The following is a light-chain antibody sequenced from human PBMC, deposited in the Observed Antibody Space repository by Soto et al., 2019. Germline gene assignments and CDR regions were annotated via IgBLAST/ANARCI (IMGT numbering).Light chain of an antibody. CDR3: QQYXSSPPYT. V-gene: IGKV3-20*01. Sequence: EIVLTQSPGTLSLSPGEXXXXXXXASQXVSSXXXAWYQQKPGQAPRLLIYGASSRATGIPDRFSGSGSGTDFTLTISRLEPEDFAVYYXQQYXSSPPYTFGQGTKLEIK. J-gene: IGKJ2*01. CDR2: GAS. CDR1: QXVSSXX.